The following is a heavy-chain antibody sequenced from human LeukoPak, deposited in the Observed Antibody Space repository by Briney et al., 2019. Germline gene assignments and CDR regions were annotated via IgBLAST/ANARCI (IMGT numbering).Heavy chain of an antibody. D-gene: IGHD3-16*02. V-gene: IGHV4-61*02. J-gene: IGHJ6*03. CDR2: IYTSGST. CDR3: AREYEYVWGSYRYYYYYYMDV. Sequence: KTSETLSLTCTVSGGSISSGSCYWSWIRQPAGKGLEWIGRIYTSGSTNYNPSLKSRVTISVDTSKNQFSLKLSSVTAADTAVYYCAREYEYVWGSYRYYYYYYMDVWGKGTTVTASS. CDR1: GGSISSGSCY.